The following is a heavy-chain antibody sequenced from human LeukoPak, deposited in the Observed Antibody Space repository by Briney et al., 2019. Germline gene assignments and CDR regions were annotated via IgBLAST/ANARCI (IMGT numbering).Heavy chain of an antibody. CDR2: IYTSEST. Sequence: SETLSLTCTVSGGSISSSSYYWSWIRQPAGKGLEWIGRIYTSESTNYNPSLKSRVTISVDTSKNQFSLKLSSVTAADTAVYYCARVVPAAARIFDLWGRGTLVTVSS. CDR3: ARVVPAAARIFDL. V-gene: IGHV4-61*02. J-gene: IGHJ2*01. CDR1: GGSISSSSYY. D-gene: IGHD2-2*01.